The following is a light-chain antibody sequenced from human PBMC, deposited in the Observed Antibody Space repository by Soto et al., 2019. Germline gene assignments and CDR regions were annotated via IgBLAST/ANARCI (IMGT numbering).Light chain of an antibody. V-gene: IGLV2-14*03. CDR2: DVS. Sequence: QSALTQPASVSGSPGQAITISCTGTSSDVGGYKYVSWYQQHPGKAPKLRIYDVSNRPSGVSNRFSGSKSGNTASLTISGLQSEDEGDYYCTSYTSSTSVVFGGGTKLTVL. J-gene: IGLJ2*01. CDR3: TSYTSSTSVV. CDR1: SSDVGGYKY.